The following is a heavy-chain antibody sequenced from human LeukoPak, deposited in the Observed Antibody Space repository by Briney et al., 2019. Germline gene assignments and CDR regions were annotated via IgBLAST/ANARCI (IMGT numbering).Heavy chain of an antibody. CDR2: INPSGGST. V-gene: IGHV1-46*01. CDR1: GYTFTSYY. D-gene: IGHD3-22*01. Sequence: ASVKVSCKASGYTFTSYYMHWLRQAPGQGLEWMGIINPSGGSTSYAQKFQGRVTMTRDTSTSTVYMELSSLRSEDTAVYYCARDHVPAVGPWGYDSSGLDAFDIWGQGTMVTVSS. J-gene: IGHJ3*02. CDR3: ARDHVPAVGPWGYDSSGLDAFDI.